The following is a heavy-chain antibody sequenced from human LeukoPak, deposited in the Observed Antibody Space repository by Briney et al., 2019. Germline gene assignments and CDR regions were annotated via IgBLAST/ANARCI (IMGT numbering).Heavy chain of an antibody. Sequence: GGSLRLSCAASGFTFTSYAMSWVRQAPGKGLEWVSAISGSGGSTYYADSVKGRFTISRDNSKNTLYLQMNSLRAEDTAVYYCAEPEGGYYDIRPDWGQGTLVTVSS. CDR1: GFTFTSYA. CDR2: ISGSGGST. CDR3: AEPEGGYYDIRPD. J-gene: IGHJ4*02. V-gene: IGHV3-23*01. D-gene: IGHD3-22*01.